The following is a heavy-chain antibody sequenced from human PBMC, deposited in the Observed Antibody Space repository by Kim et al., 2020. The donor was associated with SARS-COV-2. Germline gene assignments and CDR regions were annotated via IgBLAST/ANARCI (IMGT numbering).Heavy chain of an antibody. D-gene: IGHD6-19*01. CDR2: ISAYNGNT. CDR1: GYTFTSYG. V-gene: IGHV1-18*01. J-gene: IGHJ6*02. Sequence: ASVKVSCKASGYTFTSYGISWVRQAPGQGLGWMGWISAYNGNTNYAQKLQGRVTMTTDTSTSTAYMELRSLRSDDTAVYYCAREGYSSGWTYYYYYGMDVWGQGTTVTVSS. CDR3: AREGYSSGWTYYYYYGMDV.